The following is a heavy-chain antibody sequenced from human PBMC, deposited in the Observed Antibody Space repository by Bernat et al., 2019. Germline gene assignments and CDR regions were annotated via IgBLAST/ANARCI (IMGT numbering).Heavy chain of an antibody. J-gene: IGHJ3*02. CDR2: ISGSGGST. V-gene: IGHV3-23*01. CDR1: GFTFFNYA. D-gene: IGHD2-21*02. CDR3: AIRGDADAFDI. Sequence: EVQLSESGGGLAQPGGSLRLSCAASGFTFFNYAMSWVRQAPGKGLEWASGISGSGGSTNYADSVKGRFTISRDNSKNTLYLQMNSLRGEDTALYYCAIRGDADAFDIWGQGTMVTVSS.